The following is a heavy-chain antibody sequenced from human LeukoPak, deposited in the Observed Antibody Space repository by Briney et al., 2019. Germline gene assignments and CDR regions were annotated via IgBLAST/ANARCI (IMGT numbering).Heavy chain of an antibody. J-gene: IGHJ6*03. CDR3: AKSLLTGYYYYYMDV. V-gene: IGHV3-23*01. CDR1: GFTFNIYA. Sequence: GGSLRLSCATSGFTFNIYAMNWVRQAPGKGLEWVSIISGNGINTYYADSVKGRFTISRDDSKNTLYLQMNSLRAEDTAVYYCAKSLLTGYYYYYMDVWGKGTTVTVSS. CDR2: ISGNGINT. D-gene: IGHD2-8*02.